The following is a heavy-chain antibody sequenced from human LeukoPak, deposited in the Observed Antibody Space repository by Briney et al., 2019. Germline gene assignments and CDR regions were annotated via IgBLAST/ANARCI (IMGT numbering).Heavy chain of an antibody. V-gene: IGHV4-38-2*02. CDR3: ARAYSSSWSSYYFDY. J-gene: IGHJ4*02. CDR2: IYYSGST. CDR1: GYSISSGYY. D-gene: IGHD6-13*01. Sequence: SETLSLTCTVSGYSISSGYYWGWIRQPPGKGLEWIGYIYYSGSTNYNPSLKSRVTISVDTSKNQFSLKLSSVTAADTAVYYCARAYSSSWSSYYFDYWGQGTLVTVSS.